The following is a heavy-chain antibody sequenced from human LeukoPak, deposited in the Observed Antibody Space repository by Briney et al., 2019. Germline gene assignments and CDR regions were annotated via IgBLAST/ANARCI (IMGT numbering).Heavy chain of an antibody. CDR1: GYTFNSYG. CDR3: AGGRDSSGWYPGWFDP. J-gene: IGHJ5*02. V-gene: IGHV1-18*01. Sequence: ASVKVSCKASGYTFNSYGISWVRQAPGQGLEWMGWISAYNGNTNYAQKLRGRVTMTTDTSTSTAYMELRSLRSDDTAVYYCAGGRDSSGWYPGWFDPWGQGTLVTVSS. D-gene: IGHD6-19*01. CDR2: ISAYNGNT.